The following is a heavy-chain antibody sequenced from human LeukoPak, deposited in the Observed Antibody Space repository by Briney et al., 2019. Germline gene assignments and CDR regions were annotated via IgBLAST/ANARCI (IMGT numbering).Heavy chain of an antibody. J-gene: IGHJ6*02. CDR1: GGTFSSYA. CDR3: ARAHITIFGVVDYSMDV. V-gene: IGHV1-69*01. Sequence: ASVKVSCKASGGTFSSYAISWVRQAPGQGLEWMGGIIPIFGTANYAQKFQGRVTITADESTSTAYMELSSLRSEDTAVYYCARAHITIFGVVDYSMDVWGQGTTVTVSS. D-gene: IGHD3-3*01. CDR2: IIPIFGTA.